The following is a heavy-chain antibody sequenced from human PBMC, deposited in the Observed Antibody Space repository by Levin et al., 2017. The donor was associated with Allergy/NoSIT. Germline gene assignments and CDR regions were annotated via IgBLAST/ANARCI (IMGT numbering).Heavy chain of an antibody. D-gene: IGHD4-11*01. J-gene: IGHJ4*02. V-gene: IGHV3-23*01. CDR2: ITDTGAAT. CDR1: RSTFSTYG. CDR3: AKDSSNSWCDY. Sequence: GGSLRLSCAASRSTFSTYGMSWVRQAPGKGPDWVATITDTGAATYYPDSVRGRFTISRDNSKNTLYLQMNSLRVEDTALYYCAKDSSNSWCDYWGRGTLVTVSS.